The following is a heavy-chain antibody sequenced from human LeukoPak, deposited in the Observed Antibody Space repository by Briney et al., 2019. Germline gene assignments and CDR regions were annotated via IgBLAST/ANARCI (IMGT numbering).Heavy chain of an antibody. CDR1: GDSIRSFY. J-gene: IGHJ4*02. CDR2: IYYSGST. CDR3: ARGTTPTSY. D-gene: IGHD1-1*01. V-gene: IGHV4-59*01. Sequence: PSETLFLTCTVSGDSIRSFYWSWIRQPPGKGLEWIGYIYYSGSTHYNPSLKSRVTISINTSKNQFSLNLTSVTAADTAVYFCARGTTPTSYWGQGALVTVSS.